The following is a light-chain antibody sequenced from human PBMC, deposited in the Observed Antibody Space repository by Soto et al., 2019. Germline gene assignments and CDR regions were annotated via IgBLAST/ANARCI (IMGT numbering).Light chain of an antibody. Sequence: DIRMPQSPSTLSASLGDRFTITCLSSQSISSWLAWYQQKPGKAPKLLIYKASSLESGVPSRFSGSGSGTEFTLTISSLQPDDFATYYCQQYNSYSPLTFGGGTKVDI. CDR3: QQYNSYSPLT. CDR2: KAS. V-gene: IGKV1-5*03. CDR1: QSISSW. J-gene: IGKJ4*01.